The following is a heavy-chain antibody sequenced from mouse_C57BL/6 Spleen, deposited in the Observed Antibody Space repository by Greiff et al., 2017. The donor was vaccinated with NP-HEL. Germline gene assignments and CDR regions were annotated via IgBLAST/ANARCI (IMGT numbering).Heavy chain of an antibody. CDR1: GYSITSGYY. J-gene: IGHJ2*01. V-gene: IGHV3-6*01. CDR2: ISYDGSN. Sequence: EVQLVESGPGLVKPSQSLSLTCSVTGYSITSGYYWNWIRQFPGNKLEWMGYISYDGSNNYNPSLKNRISITRDTSKNQFFLKLNSVTTEDTATYYCARDGRVYYDYDGGFDYWGQGTTLTVSS. CDR3: ARDGRVYYDYDGGFDY. D-gene: IGHD2-4*01.